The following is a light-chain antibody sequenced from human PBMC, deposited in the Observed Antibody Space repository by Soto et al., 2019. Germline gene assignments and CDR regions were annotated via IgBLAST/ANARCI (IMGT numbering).Light chain of an antibody. CDR2: TAF. CDR3: QQSYSTPFT. J-gene: IGKJ3*01. CDR1: QSISTF. Sequence: DIQMTQSPSSLSASVGDRVTITCRASQSISTFLNWYQQKPGKAPKLLIYTAFTLQIGVPPRFSGSGSGTVFTLTISSLQPEDFATYYCQQSYSTPFTFGPGTKVDIK. V-gene: IGKV1-39*01.